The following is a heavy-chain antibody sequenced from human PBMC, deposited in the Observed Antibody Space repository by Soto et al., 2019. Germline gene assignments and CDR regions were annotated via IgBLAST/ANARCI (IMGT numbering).Heavy chain of an antibody. Sequence: VQLVQSGAEVEKSGASVKVSCKASGYTFTTYDFNWVRQAPGHGLEWMGWMNPDTGNTGYAQKFQGRVTMTRDTSISTAFMALSGLTAEDTAVYYCARALGYSSTSRLDLWGQGTLVTVSS. J-gene: IGHJ4*02. CDR1: GYTFTTYD. V-gene: IGHV1-8*01. D-gene: IGHD6-19*01. CDR2: MNPDTGNT. CDR3: ARALGYSSTSRLDL.